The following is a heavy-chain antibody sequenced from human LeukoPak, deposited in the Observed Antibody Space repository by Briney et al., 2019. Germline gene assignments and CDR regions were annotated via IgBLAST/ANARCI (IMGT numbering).Heavy chain of an antibody. CDR1: GFTVSSNY. J-gene: IGHJ4*02. CDR3: ARSRTEWFDFDY. CDR2: IYSGGST. D-gene: IGHD3-3*01. Sequence: GGSLRLSCAASGFTVSSNYMSWVRQAPGKGLGWVSVIYSGGSTYYADSVKGRFTISRDNSKNTLYLQMNSLRAEDTAVYYCARSRTEWFDFDYWGQGTLVTVSS. V-gene: IGHV3-53*01.